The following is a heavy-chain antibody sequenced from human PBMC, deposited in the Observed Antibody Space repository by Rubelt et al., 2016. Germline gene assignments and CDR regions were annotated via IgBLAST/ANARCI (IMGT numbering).Heavy chain of an antibody. CDR2: VPHIVDA. CDR1: TGSFNGYR. V-gene: IGHV4-34*02. CDR3: ARGVSFATNPYYRGPLDS. Sequence: QAQLQQWGAGLLSPSDTLSLTCAVFTGSFNGYRWSWIRQKSDEGLEWIGEVPHIVDANYNPSLRVRVSISAESSKNQFSLPLTSLTAADTGLYFCARGVSFATNPYYRGPLDSWGLGTQVTVSS. D-gene: IGHD1-26*01. J-gene: IGHJ4*02.